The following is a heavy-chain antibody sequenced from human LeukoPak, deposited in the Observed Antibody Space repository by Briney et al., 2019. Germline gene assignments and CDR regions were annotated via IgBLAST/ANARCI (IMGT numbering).Heavy chain of an antibody. V-gene: IGHV5-51*01. Sequence: GESLKISCKGSGYRYSDYWIGWVRQMPGKGLEWMGIIYGGDSETRYSPSLQGQVTISADKSINTAYLRWSSLKASDTAMYYCARTTTYGSGWYGAYWGQGTLVTVSS. CDR1: GYRYSDYW. CDR2: IYGGDSET. J-gene: IGHJ4*02. CDR3: ARTTTYGSGWYGAY. D-gene: IGHD6-19*01.